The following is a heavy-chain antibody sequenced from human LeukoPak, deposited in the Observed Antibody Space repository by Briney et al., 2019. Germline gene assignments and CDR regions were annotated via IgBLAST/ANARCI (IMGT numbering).Heavy chain of an antibody. CDR2: IYYSGST. CDR1: GGSISTYY. D-gene: IGHD1-26*01. J-gene: IGHJ4*02. V-gene: IGHV4-59*08. Sequence: SETLSLTCTVSGGSISTYYWNWIRQSPGRGLEWIGNIYYSGSTNYNPSLKSRVTISVDTSKNQFSLKLSSVTAADTAVYYCARLEWELNFDYWGQGTLVTVSS. CDR3: ARLEWELNFDY.